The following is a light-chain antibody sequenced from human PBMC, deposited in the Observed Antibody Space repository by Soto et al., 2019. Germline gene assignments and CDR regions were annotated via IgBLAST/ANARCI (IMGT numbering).Light chain of an antibody. J-gene: IGLJ1*01. Sequence: QSVLTQPASVSGFPGQSITISCTGTSSDLGGYDYVSWYQQHPGKAPKLIIYDVSGRPSGVSNRFSGSKSANTASLTISGLQAEDEADHHCSSYTSTSAPYVFGTGTKSPS. CDR3: SSYTSTSAPYV. CDR2: DVS. CDR1: SSDLGGYDY. V-gene: IGLV2-14*03.